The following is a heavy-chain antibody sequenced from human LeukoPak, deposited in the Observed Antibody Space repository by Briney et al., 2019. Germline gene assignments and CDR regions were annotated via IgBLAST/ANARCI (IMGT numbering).Heavy chain of an antibody. CDR1: VGPISRGGYY. Sequence: SETLFLTCTVSVGPISRGGYYWSWIRQHPGKDLDWIGYIYYSGSTYYNPSLKRRVTISVDTSNNQVSLKLNSVTSADAAVYYCAREGNYCSGGSCYPGWFDPWGQGTLVTVSS. V-gene: IGHV4-31*03. CDR3: AREGNYCSGGSCYPGWFDP. D-gene: IGHD2-15*01. CDR2: IYYSGST. J-gene: IGHJ5*02.